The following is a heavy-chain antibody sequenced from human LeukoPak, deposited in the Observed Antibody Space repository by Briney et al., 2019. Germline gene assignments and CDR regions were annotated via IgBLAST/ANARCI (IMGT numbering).Heavy chain of an antibody. V-gene: IGHV1-69*13. CDR2: IIPIFGTA. Sequence: SSVKVSCKASGGTFSSYAISWVRQAPGQGLDGMGWIIPIFGTANYAQKFQGRVTITADESTSTDYMELSSLRSEDTAVYYCATSYYDRSGYYYIAEYFQHWGQGTLVTVPS. CDR3: ATSYYDRSGYYYIAEYFQH. CDR1: GGTFSSYA. J-gene: IGHJ1*01. D-gene: IGHD3-22*01.